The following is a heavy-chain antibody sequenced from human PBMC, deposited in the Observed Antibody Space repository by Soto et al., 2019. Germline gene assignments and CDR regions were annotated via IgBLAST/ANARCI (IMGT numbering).Heavy chain of an antibody. V-gene: IGHV3-21*01. CDR1: GFTFSSYS. CDR2: ISSSSSYI. D-gene: IGHD3-22*01. CDR3: ARDSCDSSGCYAFISGYYGMDV. J-gene: IGHJ6*02. Sequence: PGGSLRLSCAASGFTFSSYSMNWVRQAPGKGLEWVSSISSSSSYIYYADSVKGRFTISRDNAKNSLYLQMNSLRAEDTAVYYCARDSCDSSGCYAFISGYYGMDVWGQGTTVTVSS.